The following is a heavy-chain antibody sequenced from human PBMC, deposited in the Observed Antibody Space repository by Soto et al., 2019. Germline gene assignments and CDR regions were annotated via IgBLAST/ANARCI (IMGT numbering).Heavy chain of an antibody. Sequence: SETLSLTCTVSGGSISSGGYYWTWIRQHPGKGLEWIGYIYYSGSLYYNPSLKSRITISVDTSKNQFSLKLSSVTAADTAVYYCATARGNTMVRGVAYFDYWGQGTLVTVSS. CDR2: IYYSGSL. CDR1: GGSISSGGYY. V-gene: IGHV4-31*03. D-gene: IGHD3-10*01. J-gene: IGHJ4*02. CDR3: ATARGNTMVRGVAYFDY.